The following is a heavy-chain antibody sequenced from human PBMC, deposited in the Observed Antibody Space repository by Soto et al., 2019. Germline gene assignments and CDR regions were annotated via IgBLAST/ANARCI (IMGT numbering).Heavy chain of an antibody. CDR3: ARGRGDV. CDR2: INHSGST. CDR1: GGSFSGYY. J-gene: IGHJ6*02. V-gene: IGHV4-34*01. D-gene: IGHD3-10*01. Sequence: TSETLSLTCAVYGGSFSGYYWSWIRQPPGKGLEWIGEINHSGSTNYNPSLKSRVTISVDTSKNQFSLELSSVTAADTAVYYCARGRGDVWGQGTTVTVSS.